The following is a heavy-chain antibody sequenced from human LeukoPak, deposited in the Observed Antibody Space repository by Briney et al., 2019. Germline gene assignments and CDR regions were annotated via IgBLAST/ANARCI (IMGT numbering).Heavy chain of an antibody. D-gene: IGHD4/OR15-4a*01. J-gene: IGHJ6*03. CDR3: ARDPRVLTSGDYYFYMDV. CDR2: ISSVGGII. V-gene: IGHV3-48*04. Sequence: SGGSLRLSCAASEFTFSSHSMNWVRQAPGKGLEWVSYISSVGGIIYYADFVRGRFTISRDNAKNSLYLQMNSLRAEDTAVYYCARDPRVLTSGDYYFYMDVWGKGTTVTVSS. CDR1: EFTFSSHS.